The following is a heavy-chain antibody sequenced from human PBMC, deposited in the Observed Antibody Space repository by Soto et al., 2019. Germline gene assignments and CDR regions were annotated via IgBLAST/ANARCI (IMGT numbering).Heavy chain of an antibody. Sequence: QVQLVESGGGVVQPGRSLRLSCAASGFTFSSYAMHWVRQAPGKGLEWVAVISYDGSNKYYADSVKGRFTISRDNSKNTLYLQMNSLRAEDTAVYYCARRDSSGDFDPWGQGTLVTVSS. CDR3: ARRDSSGDFDP. D-gene: IGHD3-22*01. V-gene: IGHV3-30-3*01. CDR1: GFTFSSYA. CDR2: ISYDGSNK. J-gene: IGHJ5*02.